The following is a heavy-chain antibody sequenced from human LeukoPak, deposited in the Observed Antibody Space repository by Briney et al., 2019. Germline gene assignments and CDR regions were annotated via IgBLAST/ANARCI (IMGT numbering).Heavy chain of an antibody. J-gene: IGHJ4*02. CDR1: GFTFSSYA. CDR3: VKHFDY. CDR2: ISTNGGST. V-gene: IGHV3-64D*06. Sequence: GGSLRLSCSASGFTFSSYAMHWVRQAPGKGLEYVSGISTNGGSTYYADSVNGRFTLSRDNSKNTLYLQMTSLRAEDTAVYYCVKHFDYWGQGTLVTVSS.